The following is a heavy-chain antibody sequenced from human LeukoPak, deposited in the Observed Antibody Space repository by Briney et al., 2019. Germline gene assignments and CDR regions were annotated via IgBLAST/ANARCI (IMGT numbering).Heavy chain of an antibody. J-gene: IGHJ6*03. CDR3: ARGGSYQLYYYYYMDV. CDR1: GFTFSDYY. D-gene: IGHD1-26*01. Sequence: GGSLRLSCAASGFTFSDYYMSWIRQAPGKGLEWVSYISSSSSTIYYADSVKGRFTISRDNAKNSLYLQMNSLRAEDTAVYYCARGGSYQLYYYYYMDVWGKGTTVTVSS. V-gene: IGHV3-11*04. CDR2: ISSSSSTI.